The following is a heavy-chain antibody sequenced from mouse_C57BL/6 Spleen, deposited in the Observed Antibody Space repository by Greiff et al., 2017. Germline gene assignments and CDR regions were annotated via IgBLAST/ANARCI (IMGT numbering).Heavy chain of an antibody. CDR2: IDPSDSET. V-gene: IGHV1-52*01. CDR3: ATNFITTVEGFDY. D-gene: IGHD1-1*01. CDR1: GYTFTSYW. Sequence: QVQLQQPGAELVRPGSSVKLSCKASGYTFTSYWMHWVKQRPIQGLEWIGNIDPSDSETHYNQKFKDKATLTVDKSSSTAYMQLSSLTSEDSAVYYGATNFITTVEGFDYWGQGTTLTVSS. J-gene: IGHJ2*01.